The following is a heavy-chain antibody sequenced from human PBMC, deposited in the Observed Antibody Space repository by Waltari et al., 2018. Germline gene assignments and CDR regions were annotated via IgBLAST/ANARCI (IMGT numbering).Heavy chain of an antibody. CDR1: GFTFSSYA. D-gene: IGHD2-15*01. Sequence: GFVQPGGSLRLSCAASGFTFSSYAMTWVRQGPGKGLEWVAAITGSGGDTWHADSVKGRLTISRDNSKSTLYLQMNSLRAEDAAVYYCAKGSDSSRPYYFDYWGQGTLVTVSS. V-gene: IGHV3-23*01. J-gene: IGHJ4*02. CDR2: ITGSGGDT. CDR3: AKGSDSSRPYYFDY.